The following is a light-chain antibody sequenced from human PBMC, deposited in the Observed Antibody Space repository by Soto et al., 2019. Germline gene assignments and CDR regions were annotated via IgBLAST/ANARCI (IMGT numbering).Light chain of an antibody. CDR1: QGISSY. J-gene: IGKJ4*01. V-gene: IGKV1-9*01. CDR3: QQLNSYPFT. CDR2: AAS. Sequence: DIQLTQSPSFLSASVGDRVTITCRASQGISSYLAWYQQQPGKAPKLLIYAASTLQSGVPSRFSGSGSGTEFTLTISSQQPEDFATYYCQQLNSYPFTFGGGTKVEIK.